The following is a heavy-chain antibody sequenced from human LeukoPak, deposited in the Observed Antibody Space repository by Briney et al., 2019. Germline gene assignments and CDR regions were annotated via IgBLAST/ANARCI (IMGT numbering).Heavy chain of an antibody. CDR3: ARLYGSGSPDNYGMDV. CDR1: GGTFSNYA. Sequence: ASVKVSCEASGGTFSNYAISWVRQAPGQGLEWMGGIIPIFGTANYAQKFQGRVTITADESTSTAYMELSSLRSEDTAVYYCARLYGSGSPDNYGMDVWGQGTTVTVSS. D-gene: IGHD3-10*01. J-gene: IGHJ6*02. V-gene: IGHV1-69*13. CDR2: IIPIFGTA.